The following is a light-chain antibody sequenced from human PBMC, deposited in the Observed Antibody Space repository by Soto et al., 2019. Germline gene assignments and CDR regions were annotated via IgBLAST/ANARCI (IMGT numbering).Light chain of an antibody. V-gene: IGKV3-20*01. Sequence: EIVLTQSPGTLSLSPGERATLSCRASQSVSSTYLAWYQQKPGQAPRLLIYGASSRATGIPDRFSGSGSGTDFTLTISRLETEDYAVYYCQQYGRSPPTFGQGTKVDIK. CDR1: QSVSSTY. CDR3: QQYGRSPPT. CDR2: GAS. J-gene: IGKJ1*01.